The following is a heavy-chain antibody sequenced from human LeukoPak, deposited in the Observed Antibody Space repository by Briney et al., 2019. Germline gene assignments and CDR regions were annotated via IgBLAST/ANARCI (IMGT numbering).Heavy chain of an antibody. Sequence: GGSLRLSCAASGFTFSSYAMHWVRQAPGKGLEWVAVISYDGSNKYYADSVKGRFTISRDNSKNTLYLQMNSPRAEDTAVYYCARDLIAMIGEGGGQGALVTVSS. CDR3: ARDLIAMIGEG. J-gene: IGHJ4*02. CDR2: ISYDGSNK. V-gene: IGHV3-30-3*01. CDR1: GFTFSSYA. D-gene: IGHD3-22*01.